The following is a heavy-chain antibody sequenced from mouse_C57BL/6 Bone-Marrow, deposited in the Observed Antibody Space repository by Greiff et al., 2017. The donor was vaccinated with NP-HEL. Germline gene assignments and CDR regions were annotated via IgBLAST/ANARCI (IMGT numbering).Heavy chain of an antibody. CDR2: IDPANGNT. V-gene: IGHV14-3*01. CDR3: ARTLYSGNYRLYYFDY. J-gene: IGHJ2*01. CDR1: GFNIKNTY. Sequence: VQLQQSVAELVRPGASVKLSCTASGFNIKNTYMHWVKQRPEQGLEWIGRIDPANGNTKYAPKFQGKATITADTSSNTAYLQLSSLTSEDTAIYYCARTLYSGNYRLYYFDYWGQGTTLTVSS. D-gene: IGHD2-1*01.